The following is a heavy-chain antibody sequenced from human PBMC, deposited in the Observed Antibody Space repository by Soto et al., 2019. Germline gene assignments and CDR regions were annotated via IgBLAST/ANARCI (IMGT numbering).Heavy chain of an antibody. CDR3: ARVWAVAGTGGDLDY. CDR1: GSTFTGYY. V-gene: IGHV1-2*02. D-gene: IGHD6-19*01. J-gene: IGHJ4*02. Sequence: ASVNVSCKASGSTFTGYYMHWVRQAPGQGLEWMGWINPNSGGTNYAQKFQGRVTMTRDTSISTAYMELSRLRSDDTAVYYCARVWAVAGTGGDLDYWGQGTLVTVSS. CDR2: INPNSGGT.